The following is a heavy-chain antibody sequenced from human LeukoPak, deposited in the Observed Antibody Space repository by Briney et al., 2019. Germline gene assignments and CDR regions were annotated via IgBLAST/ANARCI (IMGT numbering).Heavy chain of an antibody. CDR2: INHSGST. V-gene: IGHV4-34*01. J-gene: IGHJ4*02. Sequence: SETLSLTCAVYGGSFSGYYWSWIRQPPGKGLEWIGEINHSGSTNYNPPLKSRVTISVDTSKNQFSLKLSSVTAADTAVYYCARGITMVRGVIIEDYWGQGTLVTVSS. CDR1: GGSFSGYY. CDR3: ARGITMVRGVIIEDY. D-gene: IGHD3-10*01.